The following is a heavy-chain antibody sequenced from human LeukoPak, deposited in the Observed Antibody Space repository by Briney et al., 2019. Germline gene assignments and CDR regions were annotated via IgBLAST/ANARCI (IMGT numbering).Heavy chain of an antibody. CDR3: ARDRHWTNDWVFDY. D-gene: IGHD1/OR15-1a*01. CDR1: SGSISNYY. V-gene: IGHV4-59*01. CDR2: IYYSGST. Sequence: PSETLSLTCIVSSGSISNYYWSWIRQPPGKGLEWIGNIYYSGSTNYNPSLKSRVTISVHTSKNQFSLKLSSVTAADTAVYYCARDRHWTNDWVFDYWGQGTLVTVSS. J-gene: IGHJ4*02.